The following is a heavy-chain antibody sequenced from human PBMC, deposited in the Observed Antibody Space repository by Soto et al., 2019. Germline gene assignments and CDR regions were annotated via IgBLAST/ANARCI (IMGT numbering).Heavy chain of an antibody. V-gene: IGHV1-69*13. CDR1: GGTFSSYA. CDR3: AREHVETDNHYGEDTRAFDI. CDR2: IIPIFGTA. Sequence: SVKVSCKASGGTFSSYAISWVRQAPGQGLEWMGGIIPIFGTANYAQKFQGRVTITADESTSTAYMELSSLRSEDTAVYYCAREHVETDNHYGEDTRAFDIWGQGTRVTVSS. D-gene: IGHD4-17*01. J-gene: IGHJ3*02.